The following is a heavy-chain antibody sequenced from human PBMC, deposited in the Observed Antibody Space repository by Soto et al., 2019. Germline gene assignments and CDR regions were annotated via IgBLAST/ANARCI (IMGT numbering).Heavy chain of an antibody. D-gene: IGHD5-12*01. V-gene: IGHV3-66*01. CDR2: IYSGGYT. CDR3: ASSGGLYSGYHSGFDY. CDR1: GFTVSSNY. Sequence: GGSLRLSCAASGFTVSSNYMSWVRQPPGKGLEWVSVIYSGGYTYFADSVKGRFTISRDNSKNTLYLQMDSLRAEDTAVYYCASSGGLYSGYHSGFDYWGQGSLVTVSS. J-gene: IGHJ4*02.